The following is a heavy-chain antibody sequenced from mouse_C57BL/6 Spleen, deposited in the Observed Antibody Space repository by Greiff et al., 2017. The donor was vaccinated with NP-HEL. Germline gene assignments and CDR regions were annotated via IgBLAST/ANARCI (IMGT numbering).Heavy chain of an antibody. CDR2: IYPGDGDT. Sequence: VQLQQSGAELVKPGASVKISCKASGYAFSSYWMNWVKQRPGKGLEWIGQIYPGDGDTNYNGKFKGKATLTADKSSSTAYMQLSSLTSEDSAVYFCASRNWDGTLFAYWGQGTLVTVSA. CDR1: GYAFSSYW. D-gene: IGHD4-1*01. V-gene: IGHV1-80*01. CDR3: ASRNWDGTLFAY. J-gene: IGHJ3*01.